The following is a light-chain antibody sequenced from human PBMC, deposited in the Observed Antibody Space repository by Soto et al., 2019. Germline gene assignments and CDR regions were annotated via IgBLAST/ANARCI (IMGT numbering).Light chain of an antibody. J-gene: IGLJ2*01. CDR3: QSYDNSLSGVV. CDR1: SSNIGAGFD. CDR2: DND. V-gene: IGLV1-40*02. Sequence: QAVVTQPPAVSGAPGQRIIISCTGSSSNIGAGFDVHWYQHLPRTAPKLLVYDNDNRPSGLPARFSDSRSGTPASLAITSLQADDEADYYCQSYDNSLSGVVFGGGTKLTVL.